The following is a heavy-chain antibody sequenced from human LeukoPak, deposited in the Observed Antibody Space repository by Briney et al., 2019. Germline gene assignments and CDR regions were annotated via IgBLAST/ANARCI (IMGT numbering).Heavy chain of an antibody. D-gene: IGHD2-15*01. J-gene: IGHJ6*03. CDR3: ARVFRWSQPAYYYYYYMDV. V-gene: IGHV4-34*01. Sequence: PETPSLTCAVYGGSFSGYYWSWIRQPPGKGLEWIGEINHSGSTNYNPSLKSRVTISVDTSKNQFSLKLSSVTAADTAVYYCARVFRWSQPAYYYYYYMDVWGKGTTVTVSS. CDR2: INHSGST. CDR1: GGSFSGYY.